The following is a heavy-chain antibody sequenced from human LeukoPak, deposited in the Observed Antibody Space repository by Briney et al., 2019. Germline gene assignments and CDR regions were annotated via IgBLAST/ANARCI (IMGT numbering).Heavy chain of an antibody. CDR1: GFTFSDYY. CDR2: ISSSGSTI. J-gene: IGHJ6*02. Sequence: KTGGSLRLSCAASGFTFSDYYMSWIRQAPGKGLEWVSYISSSGSTIYYADSVKGRFTISRDNSKNTLYLQMNSLRAEDTAVYYCARDRYSSGWPADYYYYYGMDVWGQGTTVTVSS. D-gene: IGHD6-19*01. V-gene: IGHV3-11*01. CDR3: ARDRYSSGWPADYYYYYGMDV.